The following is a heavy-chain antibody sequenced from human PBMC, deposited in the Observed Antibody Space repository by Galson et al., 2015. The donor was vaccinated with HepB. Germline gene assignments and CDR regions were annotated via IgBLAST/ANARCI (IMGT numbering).Heavy chain of an antibody. CDR1: GFTFSSYG. Sequence: SLRLSCAASGFTFSSYGMHWVRQAPGKGLEWVAVIWYDGSNKYYADSVKGRFTISRDNSKNTLYLQMNSLRAEDTAVYYCARDPSSLGRFDYWGQGTLVTVSS. CDR3: ARDPSSLGRFDY. V-gene: IGHV3-33*01. D-gene: IGHD7-27*01. CDR2: IWYDGSNK. J-gene: IGHJ4*02.